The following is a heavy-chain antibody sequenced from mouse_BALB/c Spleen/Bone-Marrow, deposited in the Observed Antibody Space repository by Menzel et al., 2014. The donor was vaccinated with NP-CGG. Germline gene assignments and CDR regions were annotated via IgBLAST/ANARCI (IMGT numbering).Heavy chain of an antibody. Sequence: QVQLQQSGTELVKPGASVKLSCKASGYTFTSYWIHWVKQRPGQGLEWIGEIHPSNGRTNYSEKLKTKATLTVDKSSTTAHMQLRSLTSEDSAVYYCARGTARAMMDYWGQGTSVTVSS. CDR3: ARGTARAMMDY. V-gene: IGHV1S81*02. CDR2: IHPSNGRT. J-gene: IGHJ4*01. D-gene: IGHD3-2*01. CDR1: GYTFTSYW.